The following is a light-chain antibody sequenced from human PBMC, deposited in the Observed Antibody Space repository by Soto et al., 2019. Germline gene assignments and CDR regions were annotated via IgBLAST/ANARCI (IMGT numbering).Light chain of an antibody. CDR2: EGT. J-gene: IGLJ2*01. CDR3: CSYATSGVV. CDR1: SNDVGFSKF. Sequence: QSGLTQPASVSASPGQSITISCTATSNDVGFSKFVSWYQQQPGKSPQVLVYEGTKRPSGVSLRFSGSHSVNAASLTISDIHIEDEADYYCCSYATSGVVFGGGTKLTVL. V-gene: IGLV2-23*01.